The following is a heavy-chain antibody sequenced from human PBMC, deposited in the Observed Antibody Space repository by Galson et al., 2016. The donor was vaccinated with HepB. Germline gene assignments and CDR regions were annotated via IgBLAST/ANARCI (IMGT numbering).Heavy chain of an antibody. V-gene: IGHV4-34*01. CDR2: INDSGVT. D-gene: IGHD4-11*01. J-gene: IGHJ1*01. CDR1: GGTFNIYF. Sequence: SETLSLTCLVRGGTFNIYFWTWIRQTPGKGLEWIGEINDSGVTKYNPSLRSRVTLSKDTSKNQFSLNLTSLTVADAAMYYCARAPYSSRLYKYFQYWGQGTLVTVSS. CDR3: ARAPYSSRLYKYFQY.